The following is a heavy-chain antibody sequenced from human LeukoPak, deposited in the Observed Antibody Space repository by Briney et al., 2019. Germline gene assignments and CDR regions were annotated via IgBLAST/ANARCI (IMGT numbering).Heavy chain of an antibody. V-gene: IGHV4-4*07. J-gene: IGHJ4*02. CDR3: ARGPVWTPPPSGYGY. CDR2: IYTSGST. CDR1: GGSISSYY. D-gene: IGHD5-12*01. Sequence: SETLSLTCTVSGGSISSYYWSWIRQPAGKGLEWIGRIYTSGSTNYNPSLKSRVTISVDTSKNQFSLKLSSVTAADTAVYYCARGPVWTPPPSGYGYWGQGTLVTVSS.